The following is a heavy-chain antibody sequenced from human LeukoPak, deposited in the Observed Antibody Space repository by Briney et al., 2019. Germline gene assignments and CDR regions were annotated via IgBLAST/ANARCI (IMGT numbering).Heavy chain of an antibody. CDR1: GGSISSYY. D-gene: IGHD6-13*01. Sequence: KPSETLSLTCTVSGGSISSYYWSWTRQPPGKGLEWIGYIYYSGRNNYNPSLKSRVTISVDTSKNQFSLKLSYVTAADTAVYYCARNPRGGGSSPDAFDIWGQGTMVTVSS. CDR3: ARNPRGGGSSPDAFDI. V-gene: IGHV4-59*08. J-gene: IGHJ3*02. CDR2: IYYSGRN.